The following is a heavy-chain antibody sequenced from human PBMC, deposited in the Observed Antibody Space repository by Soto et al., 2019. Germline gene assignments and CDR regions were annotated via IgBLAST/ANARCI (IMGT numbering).Heavy chain of an antibody. J-gene: IGHJ5*02. CDR1: GYTFTGYY. CDR3: GGGGGGGFYGSGKNWFDP. CDR2: INPNSGGT. D-gene: IGHD3-10*01. V-gene: IGHV1-2*04. Sequence: QVQLVQSGAEVKKPGASVKVSCKASGYTFTGYYMHWVRQAPGQGLEWMGWINPNSGGTNYAQKFQGWVTMTRDTAMSTAWGGGGGWRSGDGAVYCGGGGGGGGFYGSGKNWFDPWGQGTLVTVSS.